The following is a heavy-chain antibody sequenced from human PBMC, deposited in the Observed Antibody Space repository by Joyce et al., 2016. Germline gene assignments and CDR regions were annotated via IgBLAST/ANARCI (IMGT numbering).Heavy chain of an antibody. CDR3: ARDRYDYIWGTYRLDY. CDR1: GCTFSSYG. CDR2: CWSDGSNQ. D-gene: IGHD3-16*02. Sequence: QVQLVASGGGVVPPGRSLRVSCAASGCTFSSYGMYCGRQETGKGLDWVAICWSDGSNQYYADSVQGRFTISRDNSNNTLYLQMNGLRAEDTAVYYCARDRYDYIWGTYRLDYWGQGTLVTVSS. J-gene: IGHJ4*02. V-gene: IGHV3-33*01.